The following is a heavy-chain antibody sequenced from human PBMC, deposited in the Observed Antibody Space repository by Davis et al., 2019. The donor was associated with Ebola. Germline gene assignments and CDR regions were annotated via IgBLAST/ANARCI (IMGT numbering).Heavy chain of an antibody. CDR2: SNSDGSTT. CDR3: ADIYGVDV. J-gene: IGHJ6*02. V-gene: IGHV3-74*01. Sequence: HTGGSLRLSCAPSGLTLSSHWTHWVRQAPGKGLVWVSSSNSDGSTTTYADSVKGRFTVFRDNAKNTLYLQMNSLRAEDTAVYYCADIYGVDVWGQGTTVTVSS. CDR1: GLTLSSHW.